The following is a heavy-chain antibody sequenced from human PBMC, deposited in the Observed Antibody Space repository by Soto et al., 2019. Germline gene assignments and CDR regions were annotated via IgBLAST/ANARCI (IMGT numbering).Heavy chain of an antibody. CDR2: IYYSGST. CDR3: ARDGSTVTDDAFDI. CDR1: GGSISSYY. Sequence: SETLSLTCTVSGGSISSYYWSWIRQPPGKGLEWIGYIYYSGSTNYNPSLKSRVTISVDTSKNQFSLKLSPVTAADTAVYYCARDGSTVTDDAFDIWGQGTMVTVSS. V-gene: IGHV4-59*01. J-gene: IGHJ3*02. D-gene: IGHD4-17*01.